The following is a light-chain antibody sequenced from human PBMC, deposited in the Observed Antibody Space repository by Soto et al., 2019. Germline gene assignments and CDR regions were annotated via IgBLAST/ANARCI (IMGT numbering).Light chain of an antibody. CDR3: QTWGTGIVI. CDR1: SGHSRYA. V-gene: IGLV4-69*01. J-gene: IGLJ2*01. Sequence: QSVLTQSPSASASLGASVKLTCTLSSGHSRYAIAWHQQQPGKGPRYLMKLNSDGSHSNGDGIPDRFSGSSSGTERYLTISSLQSDDEADYYCQTWGTGIVIFGGGTKVTVL. CDR2: LNSDGSH.